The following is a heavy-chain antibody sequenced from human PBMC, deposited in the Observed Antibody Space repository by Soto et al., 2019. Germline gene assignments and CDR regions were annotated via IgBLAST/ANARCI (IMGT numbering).Heavy chain of an antibody. J-gene: IGHJ6*02. Sequence: PGESLKISCKGSGYSFTSYWIGWVRQMPGKGLEWMGIIYPGDSDTRYSPSFQGQVTISADKSISTAYLQWSSLKASDTAMYYWARHTPAEAPYCYGMDVWGQGTTVTVSS. CDR1: GYSFTSYW. V-gene: IGHV5-51*01. D-gene: IGHD2-2*01. CDR3: ARHTPAEAPYCYGMDV. CDR2: IYPGDSDT.